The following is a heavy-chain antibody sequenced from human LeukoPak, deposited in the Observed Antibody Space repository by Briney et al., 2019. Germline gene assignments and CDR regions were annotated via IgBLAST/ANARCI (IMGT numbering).Heavy chain of an antibody. CDR1: GLTVSSNY. Sequence: GGSLRLSCAASGLTVSSNYMSWVRQAPGKGLEWVSVIYSGGSTYYADSAKGRFTISRDNSKNTLYLQMNSLRAEDTAVYYCARETGYGSGSFDYWGQGTLVTVSS. D-gene: IGHD3-10*01. CDR2: IYSGGST. V-gene: IGHV3-66*01. CDR3: ARETGYGSGSFDY. J-gene: IGHJ4*02.